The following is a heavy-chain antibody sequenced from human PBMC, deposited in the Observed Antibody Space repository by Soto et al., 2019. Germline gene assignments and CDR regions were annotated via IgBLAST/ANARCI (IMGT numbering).Heavy chain of an antibody. CDR1: GDSVSSNRAA. Sequence: SQTLSLTCAISGDSVSSNRAAWNWIRQSPSRGLEWLGRTYYRSKWYNDYAVSVKSRITINPDTSKNQFSPQLNSVTPEDTAVYYCARAGHSSYYFDYWGPGTLVTVSS. CDR3: ARAGHSSYYFDY. J-gene: IGHJ4*02. CDR2: TYYRSKWYN. D-gene: IGHD6-13*01. V-gene: IGHV6-1*01.